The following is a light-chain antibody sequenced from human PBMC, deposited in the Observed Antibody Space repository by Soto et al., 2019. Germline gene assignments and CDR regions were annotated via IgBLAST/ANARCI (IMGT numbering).Light chain of an antibody. CDR1: QGIRND. V-gene: IGKV1-17*01. Sequence: DIQMTQFPSSLSASVGDRVTITCRASQGIRNDLGWYQQKPGQAPKRLIYAASSLQSGVPSRFSGSGSVTEFTLAISTLQPEDSATFYCLHHSTYPLTFGQGTKVEIK. CDR2: AAS. CDR3: LHHSTYPLT. J-gene: IGKJ1*01.